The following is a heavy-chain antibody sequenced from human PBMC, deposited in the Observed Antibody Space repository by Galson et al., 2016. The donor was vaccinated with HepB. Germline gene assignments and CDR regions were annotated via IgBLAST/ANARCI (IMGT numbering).Heavy chain of an antibody. J-gene: IGHJ4*02. V-gene: IGHV4-34*01. D-gene: IGHD4/OR15-4a*01. CDR1: GGSFSGYY. CDR3: ARERAKVIDY. CDR2: IHRDGST. Sequence: SETLSLTCAVYGGSFSGYYWSWIRQSPEKGLEWIGHIHRDGSTSYNPSLRSRVTMSGDTSKNQFSLKLSSVTAADSAVYYCARERAKVIDYWGQGTLVTVTS.